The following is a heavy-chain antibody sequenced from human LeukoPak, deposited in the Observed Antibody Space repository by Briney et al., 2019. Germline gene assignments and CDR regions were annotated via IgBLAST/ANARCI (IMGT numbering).Heavy chain of an antibody. CDR2: INHSGST. D-gene: IGHD6-19*01. Sequence: PSETLSLTCAVYGGSFSGYYWTWIRQPPGKGLEWIGEINHSGSTNYNPSLKSRVTISVDTSKNQFSLKLTSVTAAGTAVCYCARGYSSGFNWFDPWGQGTLVTVSS. V-gene: IGHV4-34*01. J-gene: IGHJ5*02. CDR3: ARGYSSGFNWFDP. CDR1: GGSFSGYY.